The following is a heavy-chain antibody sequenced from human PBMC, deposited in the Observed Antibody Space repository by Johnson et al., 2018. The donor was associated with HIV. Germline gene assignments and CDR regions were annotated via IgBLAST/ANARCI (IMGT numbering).Heavy chain of an antibody. CDR2: FYSGSNT. Sequence: VQLVESGGGLIQPGGSLRLSCKASGFSISSNYMSWVRQPPGKGLEWVSVFYSGSNTYYADSVKGRFTISRDNAKNSLFLQMNSLRAEDTAVYYCARVRGGTGHGAFDIWGQGTMVTVSS. J-gene: IGHJ3*02. V-gene: IGHV3-53*01. CDR1: GFSISSNY. CDR3: ARVRGGTGHGAFDI.